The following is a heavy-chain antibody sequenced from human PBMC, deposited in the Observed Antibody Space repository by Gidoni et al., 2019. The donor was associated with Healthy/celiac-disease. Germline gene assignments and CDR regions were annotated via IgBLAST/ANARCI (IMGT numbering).Heavy chain of an antibody. Sequence: QVQLQQWGAGLLKPSETLSLTCAVYGGSFSGYYWSWIRQPPGKGLEWIGEINHSGSTNYNPSLKSRVTISVDTSKNQFSLKLSSVTAADTAVYYCATRQVDTAMVTDYWGQGTLVTVSS. CDR2: INHSGST. V-gene: IGHV4-34*01. CDR3: ATRQVDTAMVTDY. J-gene: IGHJ4*02. CDR1: GGSFSGYY. D-gene: IGHD5-18*01.